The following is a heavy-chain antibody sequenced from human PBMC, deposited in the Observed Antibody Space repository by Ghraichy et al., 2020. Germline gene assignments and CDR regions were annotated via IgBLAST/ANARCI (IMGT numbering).Heavy chain of an antibody. D-gene: IGHD3-16*01. CDR3: VRGSLYEHFDL. Sequence: SETLSLTCTVSGGSISSYYWSWIRQPPGKGLEWIGYIYYSGSTNYNPSLKSRVTISVDTSKNQFSLKLSSVTAADTAVYYCVRGSLYEHFDLWGRGTLVTVSS. CDR1: GGSISSYY. V-gene: IGHV4-59*01. CDR2: IYYSGST. J-gene: IGHJ2*01.